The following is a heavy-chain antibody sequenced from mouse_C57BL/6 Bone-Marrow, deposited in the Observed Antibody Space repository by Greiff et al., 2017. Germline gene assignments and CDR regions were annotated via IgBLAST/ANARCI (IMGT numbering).Heavy chain of an antibody. CDR1: GYAFSSSW. CDR2: IYPGDGDT. J-gene: IGHJ3*01. V-gene: IGHV1-82*01. Sequence: VQLQQSGPELVKPGASVKISCKASGYAFSSSWMNWVTQRPGKGLEWIGRIYPGDGDTKYNGKFKGKATLTADKSSSTAYMQLSSLTSEDSAVYFCARWLITTVRKFAYWGQGTLVTVSA. D-gene: IGHD1-1*01. CDR3: ARWLITTVRKFAY.